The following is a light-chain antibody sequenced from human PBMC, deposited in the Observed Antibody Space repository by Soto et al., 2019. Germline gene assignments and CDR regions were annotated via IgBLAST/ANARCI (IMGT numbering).Light chain of an antibody. CDR3: SSYTSSSLYV. J-gene: IGLJ1*01. Sequence: QSALTQPASVSGSPGQSITISCTGTSSDVGGYNYVSWYQQHPGKAPKLIIYDVSNRPSGVSNGFSGSKSGNTASLTISGLQAGDEADYYCSSYTSSSLYVFCTGTKLTVL. CDR2: DVS. CDR1: SSDVGGYNY. V-gene: IGLV2-14*01.